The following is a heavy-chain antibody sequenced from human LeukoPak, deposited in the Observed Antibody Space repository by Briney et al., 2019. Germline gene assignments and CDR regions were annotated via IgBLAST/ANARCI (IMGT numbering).Heavy chain of an antibody. CDR1: GFTFSSYS. Sequence: GGSLRLSCAASGFTFSSYSMNWVRQAPGKGLEWVSALSGSGGNTYYADSVKGRFTISRDNSKNTLFLQMSSLRAEDTAKYFCAKVASLCTSTSCVRGGFDYWGQGTLVTVSS. CDR3: AKVASLCTSTSCVRGGFDY. CDR2: LSGSGGNT. J-gene: IGHJ4*02. D-gene: IGHD2-2*01. V-gene: IGHV3-23*01.